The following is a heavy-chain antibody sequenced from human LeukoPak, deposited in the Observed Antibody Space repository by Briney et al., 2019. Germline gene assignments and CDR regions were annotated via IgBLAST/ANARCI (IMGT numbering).Heavy chain of an antibody. V-gene: IGHV3-11*06. CDR1: RFTFSDYY. CDR2: ISRSGTYK. CDR3: ARSTHGSGSYYSFDY. Sequence: GGSLRLSCSASRFTFSDYYMSWIRQAPGKGLEWVSYISRSGTYKNYADSVKGRFTISRDNAKDSLYLQMNGLRAEDTAVYYCARSTHGSGSYYSFDYWGQGTLVTVSS. J-gene: IGHJ4*02. D-gene: IGHD3-10*01.